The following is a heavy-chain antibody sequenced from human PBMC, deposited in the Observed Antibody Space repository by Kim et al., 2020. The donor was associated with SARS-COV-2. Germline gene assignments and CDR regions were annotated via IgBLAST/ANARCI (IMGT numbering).Heavy chain of an antibody. D-gene: IGHD6-6*01. Sequence: DYAAPVKGRFTISRDDSKNTLYLQMNSLKTEDTAVYYCTTSDSSSSPFDYWGQGTLVTVSS. CDR3: TTSDSSSSPFDY. V-gene: IGHV3-15*01. J-gene: IGHJ4*02.